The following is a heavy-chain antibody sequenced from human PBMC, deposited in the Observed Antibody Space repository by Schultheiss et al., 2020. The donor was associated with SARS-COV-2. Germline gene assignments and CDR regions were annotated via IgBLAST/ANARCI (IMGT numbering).Heavy chain of an antibody. CDR2: ISYDGSNK. CDR1: GFTFSSYA. D-gene: IGHD3-22*01. V-gene: IGHV3-30*07. CDR3: VNPYYYDMGV. Sequence: GGSLRLSCAASGFTFSSYAMHWVRQAPGKGLEWVAVISYDGSNKYYADSVKGRFTISRDNAKNTLYLQMNSLRADDTAVYYCVNPYYYDMGVWGQGTTVTVSS. J-gene: IGHJ6*02.